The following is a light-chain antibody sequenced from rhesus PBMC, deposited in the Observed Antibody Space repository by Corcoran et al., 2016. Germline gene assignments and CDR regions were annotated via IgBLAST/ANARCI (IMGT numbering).Light chain of an antibody. Sequence: DIQMTQSPSSLSASVGDTVTITCRASQSISSWLAWYQQKPGKAPKLLIYKAATLQSGVPSRFSGRGSGTDVTLTISILQSEDFATYYCQQYSSSPWTFGQGTKVEIK. CDR1: QSISSW. V-gene: IGKV1-22*01. CDR2: KAA. J-gene: IGKJ1*01. CDR3: QQYSSSPWT.